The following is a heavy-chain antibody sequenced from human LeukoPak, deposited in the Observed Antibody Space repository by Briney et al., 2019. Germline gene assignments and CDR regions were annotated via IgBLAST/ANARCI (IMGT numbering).Heavy chain of an antibody. Sequence: GGSLRLSCAASGFTFSSYAMSWVRQAPGKGLEWVSAISGSGDSTYYVDSVKGRFTISRDNSKNSLYLQMNSLRAEDTAVYYCASTPGYYDILTGYYIYFDYWGQGTLVTVSS. J-gene: IGHJ4*02. V-gene: IGHV3-23*01. D-gene: IGHD3-9*01. CDR1: GFTFSSYA. CDR2: ISGSGDST. CDR3: ASTPGYYDILTGYYIYFDY.